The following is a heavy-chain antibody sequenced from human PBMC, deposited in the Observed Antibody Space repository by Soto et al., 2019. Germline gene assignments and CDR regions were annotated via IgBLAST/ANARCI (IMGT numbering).Heavy chain of an antibody. D-gene: IGHD6-13*01. CDR3: ARDQAARFDP. J-gene: IGHJ5*02. V-gene: IGHV4-61*08. Sequence: SETLSLTCTVSGGPVSIGGYYWSWIRQYPGKGLEFIGYIHFSGTTEYNPSLNGRVTISLDTSKNQFSLRLRSITAANTAVYYCARDQAARFDPWGQGVLVIVS. CDR2: IHFSGTT. CDR1: GGPVSIGGYY.